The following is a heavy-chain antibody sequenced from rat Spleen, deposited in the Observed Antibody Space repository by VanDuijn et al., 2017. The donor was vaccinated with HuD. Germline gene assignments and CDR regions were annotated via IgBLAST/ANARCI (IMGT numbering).Heavy chain of an antibody. CDR3: TRLYYSNWFAY. Sequence: EVQLVESDGGLVQPGRSLKLSCAVSGFTFSDNYMAWVRQAPTKGLEWGATISYDGSRNYYRDPEKGRFTISRDNAKSTLYLQMDSLRSEDTATYYCTRLYYSNWFAYWGQGTLVTVSS. J-gene: IGHJ3*01. D-gene: IGHD1-1*01. CDR1: GFTFSDNY. CDR2: ISYDGSRN. V-gene: IGHV5-29*01.